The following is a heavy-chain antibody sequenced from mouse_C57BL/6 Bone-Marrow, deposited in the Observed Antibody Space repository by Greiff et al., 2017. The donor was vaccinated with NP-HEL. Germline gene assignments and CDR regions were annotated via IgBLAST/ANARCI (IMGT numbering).Heavy chain of an antibody. CDR3: AGSSPYYFDY. J-gene: IGHJ2*01. CDR2: IYPGSGNT. D-gene: IGHD1-1*01. V-gene: IGHV1-76*01. Sequence: VKLMESGAELVRPGASVKLSCKASGYTFTDYYINWVKQRPGQGLEWIARIYPGSGNTYYNEKFKGKATLTAEKSSSTAYMQLSSLTSEDSAVYFCAGSSPYYFDYWGQGTTLTVSS. CDR1: GYTFTDYY.